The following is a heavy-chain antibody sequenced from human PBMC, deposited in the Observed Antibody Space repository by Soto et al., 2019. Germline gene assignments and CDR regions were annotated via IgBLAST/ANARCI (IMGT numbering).Heavy chain of an antibody. CDR3: ARGGIAATFDYYYYYGMDV. V-gene: IGHV4-4*07. CDR1: GCSISSYY. Sequence: SETLSLTCPVSGCSISSYYWSWIRQPAGKGLEWIGRIYTSGSTNYNPSLKSRVTMSVDTSKNQFSLKLSSVTAADTAVYYCARGGIAATFDYYYYYGMDVWGQGTTVTVSS. J-gene: IGHJ6*02. CDR2: IYTSGST. D-gene: IGHD2-15*01.